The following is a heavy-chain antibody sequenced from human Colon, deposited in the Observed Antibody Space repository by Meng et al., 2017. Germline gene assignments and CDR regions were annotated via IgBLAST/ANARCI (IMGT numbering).Heavy chain of an antibody. D-gene: IGHD2-21*01. Sequence: GGSLRLSCAVSGFDFSGNWMSWVRQAPGKGLEWVAGIKYDDGVKGYVDSVRGRFTISRDNTKNSLYLQLNSLRAEDTAVYYCATTNALTYWGPGTLVTVSS. CDR3: ATTNALTY. J-gene: IGHJ1*01. CDR1: GFDFSGNW. CDR2: IKYDDGVK. V-gene: IGHV3-7*01.